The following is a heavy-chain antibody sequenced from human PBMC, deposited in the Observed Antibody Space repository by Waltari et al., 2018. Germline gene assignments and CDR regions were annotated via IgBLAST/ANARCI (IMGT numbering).Heavy chain of an antibody. J-gene: IGHJ4*02. V-gene: IGHV1-69-2*01. CDR2: VDPNNGET. CDR1: GYTFTDYY. CDR3: ATFPRIVGATKGYFDY. D-gene: IGHD1-26*01. Sequence: EVQLVQSGAEVKKPGATVKISCKVSGYTFTDYYMHWVQQAPGKGLEWMGLVDPNNGETIYAEKFQGRVTISADTSTDTAYMELSSLRSEDTAVYYCATFPRIVGATKGYFDYWGQGTLVTVSS.